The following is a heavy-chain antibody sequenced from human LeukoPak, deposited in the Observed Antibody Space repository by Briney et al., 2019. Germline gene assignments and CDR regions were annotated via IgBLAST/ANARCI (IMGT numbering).Heavy chain of an antibody. Sequence: SATLSITCAVYGVSFRGYYWSWIRQPPGKGLEWIGEINHSGSTNYNPSLKSRVTISVDTSKNQFSLKLSSVTAADTAVYYCAIKTASTTWGNWGQGTLVTVSS. J-gene: IGHJ4*02. V-gene: IGHV4-34*01. CDR3: AIKTASTTWGN. CDR1: GVSFRGYY. D-gene: IGHD7-27*01. CDR2: INHSGST.